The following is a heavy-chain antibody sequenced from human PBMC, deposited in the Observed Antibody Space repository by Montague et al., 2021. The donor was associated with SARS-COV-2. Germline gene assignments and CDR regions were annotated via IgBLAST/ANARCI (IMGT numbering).Heavy chain of an antibody. CDR3: AHSQTKYSGSYFGAFDI. CDR1: GFSLSTVGVG. V-gene: IGHV2-5*02. CDR2: IHWDDDD. J-gene: IGHJ3*02. Sequence: PALVKPTQTLTLTCTFPGFSLSTVGVGVGWIRQPPGKALEWLALIHWDDDDFYSPSLKSRLTITKDTSKKQVVLIMTNMDPVDTATYYCAHSQTKYSGSYFGAFDIWGQGTMVTVSS. D-gene: IGHD1-26*01.